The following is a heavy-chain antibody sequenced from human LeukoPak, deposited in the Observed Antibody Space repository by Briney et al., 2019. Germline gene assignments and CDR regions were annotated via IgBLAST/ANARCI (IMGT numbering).Heavy chain of an antibody. J-gene: IGHJ4*02. CDR3: AREVFELFDY. V-gene: IGHV4-38-2*02. CDR2: IYHSGST. D-gene: IGHD3-10*01. Sequence: SETLSLTCTVSGYSISSGYYWGWIRQPPGKGLEWIASIYHSGSTYYKPSLKSRVTISVDTSKNQFSLKLSSVTAADTAVYYCAREVFELFDYWGQGTLVTVSS. CDR1: GYSISSGYY.